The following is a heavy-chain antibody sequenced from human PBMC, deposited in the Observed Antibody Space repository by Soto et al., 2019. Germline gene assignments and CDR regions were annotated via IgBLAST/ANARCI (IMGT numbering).Heavy chain of an antibody. Sequence: QVQLVQSGAEVKKPGSSVKVSCKASGGTFSSYAISWVRQAPGQGLEWMGGIIPIFGTANYAQKFQGRVTITAEKSTSTAYMELSSLRSEDTAVYYCARGGYYYDSSGYLGYYYYGMDVWGQGTTVTVSS. CDR2: IIPIFGTA. CDR1: GGTFSSYA. CDR3: ARGGYYYDSSGYLGYYYYGMDV. J-gene: IGHJ6*02. V-gene: IGHV1-69*06. D-gene: IGHD3-22*01.